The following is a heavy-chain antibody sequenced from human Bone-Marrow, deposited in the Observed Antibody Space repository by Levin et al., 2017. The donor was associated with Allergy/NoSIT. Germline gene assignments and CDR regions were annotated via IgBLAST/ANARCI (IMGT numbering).Heavy chain of an antibody. CDR2: ISGSGGST. D-gene: IGHD6-19*01. J-gene: IGHJ6*03. Sequence: PGGSLRLSCGASGFTFSSYAMSWVRQAPGKGLEWVSAISGSGGSTYYADSVKGRFTISRDNSKNTLYLQMNSLRAEDTAVYYCAKGEGGSGFYYYYMDGWGKGTTVTVSS. V-gene: IGHV3-23*01. CDR1: GFTFSSYA. CDR3: AKGEGGSGFYYYYMDG.